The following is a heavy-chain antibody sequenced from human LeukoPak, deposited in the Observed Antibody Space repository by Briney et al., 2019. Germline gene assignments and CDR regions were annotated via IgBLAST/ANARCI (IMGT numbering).Heavy chain of an antibody. CDR3: ARVRSGWYSGSYYYYYMDV. CDR1: EHTFTGYY. D-gene: IGHD6-19*01. V-gene: IGHV1-46*01. CDR2: INPSGGST. J-gene: IGHJ6*03. Sequence: RASVKVSCKASEHTFTGYYMQWVRQAPGQGLEWMGIINPSGGSTSYAQKFQGRVTMTRDTSTSTVYMELSSLRSDDTAVYYCARVRSGWYSGSYYYYYMDVWGKGTTVTVSS.